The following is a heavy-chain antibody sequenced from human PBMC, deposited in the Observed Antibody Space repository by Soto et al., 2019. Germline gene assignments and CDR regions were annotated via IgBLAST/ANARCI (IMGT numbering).Heavy chain of an antibody. V-gene: IGHV3-7*01. Sequence: EVQLVESGGGLVQPGGSLRLSCAASGFTFSSYWMSLVRQAPGKGLEWVANIKQDGSEKYYVDSVKGRFTISRDNAKNSLYLQMNSLRAEDTAVYYCARETPAAASNYWGQGTLVTVSS. CDR1: GFTFSSYW. CDR3: ARETPAAASNY. CDR2: IKQDGSEK. D-gene: IGHD2-2*01. J-gene: IGHJ4*02.